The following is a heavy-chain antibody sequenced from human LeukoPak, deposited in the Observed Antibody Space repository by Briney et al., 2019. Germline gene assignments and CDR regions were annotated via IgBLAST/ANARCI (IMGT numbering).Heavy chain of an antibody. CDR2: INHSGGT. V-gene: IGHV4-34*01. J-gene: IGHJ6*02. CDR3: ARGRRGTMVRGVNYDYGMDV. CDR1: GGSLRGHY. Sequence: SSETLSLTCAVYGGSLRGHYWSWIRQPPGKGLEWFGEINHSGGTNYNPSLKSRVTISVDTSKNQFSLKLNSVTAADTAVYNCARGRRGTMVRGVNYDYGMDVWGQGTTVTVSS. D-gene: IGHD3-10*01.